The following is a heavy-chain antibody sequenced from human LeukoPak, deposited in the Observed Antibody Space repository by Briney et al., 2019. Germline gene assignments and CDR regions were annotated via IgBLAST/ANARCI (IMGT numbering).Heavy chain of an antibody. V-gene: IGHV4-39*07. CDR2: IYYSGDD. Sequence: SETLSLTCTVSGGSVTSSSHYWGWIRQPPGKGLEWIASIYYSGDDYYNPSLKSRATIFVDTSQSQFSLKLSSVTAADTAIYYCARSRPVHCSIISCYGLDPFAYWGQGTLVTVSS. J-gene: IGHJ4*02. CDR1: GGSVTSSSHY. CDR3: ARSRPVHCSIISCYGLDPFAY. D-gene: IGHD2-2*01.